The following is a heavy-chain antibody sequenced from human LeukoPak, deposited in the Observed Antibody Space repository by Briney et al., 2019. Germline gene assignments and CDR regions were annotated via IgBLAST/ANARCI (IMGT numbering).Heavy chain of an antibody. CDR1: GFTFSSYW. D-gene: IGHD4-17*01. CDR3: ARDADYGDHVMDY. J-gene: IGHJ4*02. V-gene: IGHV3-7*01. Sequence: PGGSLRLSCAASGFTFSSYWMSWVRQAPGKGLEWVANIKQDGSEKYYVDSVKGRFTISRDNAKNSLYLQMNSLRAEDTAVYYCARDADYGDHVMDYWGQGTLVTVSS. CDR2: IKQDGSEK.